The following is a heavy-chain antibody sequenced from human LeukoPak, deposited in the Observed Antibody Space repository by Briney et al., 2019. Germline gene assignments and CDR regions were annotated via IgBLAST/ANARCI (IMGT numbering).Heavy chain of an antibody. Sequence: GSLRLSCAASGFTFSSYWMHWVRQAPGKGLVWVSRINSAGSITNYADSVRGRFTVSRDNAKNTLYLQLNSLTIEDTAVYYCLRGADGYGVFDYWGQGSLVTVSA. D-gene: IGHD5-24*01. V-gene: IGHV3-74*01. CDR3: LRGADGYGVFDY. CDR2: INSAGSIT. CDR1: GFTFSSYW. J-gene: IGHJ4*02.